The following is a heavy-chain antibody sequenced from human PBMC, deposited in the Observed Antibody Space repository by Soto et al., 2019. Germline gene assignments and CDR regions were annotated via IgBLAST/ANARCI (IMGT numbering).Heavy chain of an antibody. D-gene: IGHD3-3*01. CDR2: ISSSSSYV. V-gene: IGHV3-21*01. Sequence: GGSLSLSCAASGFTFSSYSMNWVRQAPGKGLEWVSSISSSSSYVYYADSVKGRFTISRDNAKNSLYLQMNSLRAEDTAVYYCARVPRADDFWSGYNYWGQGTLVTVSS. CDR1: GFTFSSYS. J-gene: IGHJ4*02. CDR3: ARVPRADDFWSGYNY.